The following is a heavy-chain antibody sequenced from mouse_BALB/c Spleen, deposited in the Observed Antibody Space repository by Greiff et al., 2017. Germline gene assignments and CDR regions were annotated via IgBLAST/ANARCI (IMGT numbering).Heavy chain of an antibody. J-gene: IGHJ4*01. Sequence: EVKLQESGGGLVQPGGSLRLSSATSGFTFTDYYMSWVRQPPGKALEWLGFIRNKANGYTTEYSASVKGRFTISRDNSQSILYLQMNTLRAEDSATYYCARDYGSSYDAMDYWGQGTSVTVSS. CDR1: GFTFTDYY. CDR3: ARDYGSSYDAMDY. V-gene: IGHV7-3*02. D-gene: IGHD1-1*01. CDR2: IRNKANGYTT.